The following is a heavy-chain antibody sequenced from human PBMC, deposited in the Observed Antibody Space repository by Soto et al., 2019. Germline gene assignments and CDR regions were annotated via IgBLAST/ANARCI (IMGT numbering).Heavy chain of an antibody. D-gene: IGHD2-8*01. CDR3: ARGTLPRHCTNGVCSTRAYYYYGMDV. CDR1: GFTFSSYA. J-gene: IGHJ6*02. V-gene: IGHV3-30-3*01. Sequence: QVQLVESGGGVVQPGRSLRLSCAASGFTFSSYAMHWVRQAPGKGLEWVAVISYDGSNKYYADSVKGRFTISRDNSKNTLYLQMNSLRAEDTAVYYCARGTLPRHCTNGVCSTRAYYYYGMDVWGQGTTVTVSS. CDR2: ISYDGSNK.